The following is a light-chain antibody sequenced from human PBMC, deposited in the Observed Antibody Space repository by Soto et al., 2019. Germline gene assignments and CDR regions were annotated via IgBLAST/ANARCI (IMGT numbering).Light chain of an antibody. V-gene: IGLV2-14*03. CDR3: CASSTSGTNV. J-gene: IGLJ1*01. Sequence: QSALTQPASVSGSPGQSITFSCTGTSSDVGSYDYVSWHQQHPGKAAKLIIYDVNNRPSGVPSRIYVSKSGNTVSLNISALQTEEEDDYYCCASSTSGTNVFGTGTKVTVL. CDR1: SSDVGSYDY. CDR2: DVN.